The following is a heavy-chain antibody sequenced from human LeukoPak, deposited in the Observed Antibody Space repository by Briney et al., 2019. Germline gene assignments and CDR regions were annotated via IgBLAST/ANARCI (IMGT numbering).Heavy chain of an antibody. CDR3: ARSPFGVGGIAFDI. V-gene: IGHV4-31*03. CDR1: GGSISSGGYY. D-gene: IGHD3-3*01. J-gene: IGHJ3*02. Sequence: SQTLSLTCTVSGGSISSGGYYWSWIRQHPGKGLEWIGYIYYSGSTYYNPSLKSRVTISVDTSKNQFSLKLSSVTAADTAVYYCARSPFGVGGIAFDIWGQGTMVTVSS. CDR2: IYYSGST.